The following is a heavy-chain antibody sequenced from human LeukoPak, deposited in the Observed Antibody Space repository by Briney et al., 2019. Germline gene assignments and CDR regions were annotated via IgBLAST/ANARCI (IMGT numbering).Heavy chain of an antibody. D-gene: IGHD6-13*01. CDR3: AKRLAYSSSWYYFDY. V-gene: IGHV3-23*01. CDR1: GFTFSSYA. CDR2: ISASGGSS. Sequence: GGSLRLSCAAPGFTFSSYAMSWVRQAPGKGLEWVSAISASGGSSYYADSVKGRFTISRDNSKNTLYLQMNSLRAEDTAVYYCAKRLAYSSSWYYFDYWGQGTLVTVSS. J-gene: IGHJ4*02.